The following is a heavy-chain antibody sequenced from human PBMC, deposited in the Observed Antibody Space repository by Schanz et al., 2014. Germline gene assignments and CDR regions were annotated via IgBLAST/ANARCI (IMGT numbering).Heavy chain of an antibody. D-gene: IGHD3-3*02. V-gene: IGHV3-64D*06. CDR3: VKGHFGTGYYSHYFDS. J-gene: IGHJ4*02. CDR2: INSNGEGT. CDR1: GFTFISYA. Sequence: EVRLVESGGDLVQPGGSLRLSCSASGFTFISYAMHWVRQAPGKGLEYVSGINSNGEGTYYADSVKGRFTISRDNSKSTLYLQMSSLRPEDTALYYCVKGHFGTGYYSHYFDSWGQGTLVTVSS.